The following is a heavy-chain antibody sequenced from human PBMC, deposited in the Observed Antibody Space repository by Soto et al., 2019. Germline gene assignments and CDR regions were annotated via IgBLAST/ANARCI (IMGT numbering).Heavy chain of an antibody. CDR3: ARIRGNYAQYGMDV. CDR1: GFSLSNARMG. Sequence: QVTLKKSGPVLVKPTETLTLTCTVSGFSLSNARMGVSWIRQPPGKALEWLAHIFSNDEKSYSTSLKSRLTISKDTSKSQVVPTMTNMDPVDTATYYCARIRGNYAQYGMDVWGQGTTVTVSS. V-gene: IGHV2-26*01. D-gene: IGHD3-16*01. CDR2: IFSNDEK. J-gene: IGHJ6*02.